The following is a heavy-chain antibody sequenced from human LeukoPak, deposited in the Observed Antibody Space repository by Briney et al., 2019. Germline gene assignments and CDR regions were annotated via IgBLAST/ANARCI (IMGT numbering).Heavy chain of an antibody. CDR3: AKDDGIGDYGFDY. Sequence: GGSLRLSCAASGFTFSSYAMSWVSQAPGKGLEWVSAISGSGGSTYYADSVKGRLTISRDNSKNTLYLQMNSLRAEDTAVYYCAKDDGIGDYGFDYWGQGTLVTVSS. D-gene: IGHD4-17*01. CDR1: GFTFSSYA. J-gene: IGHJ4*02. V-gene: IGHV3-23*01. CDR2: ISGSGGST.